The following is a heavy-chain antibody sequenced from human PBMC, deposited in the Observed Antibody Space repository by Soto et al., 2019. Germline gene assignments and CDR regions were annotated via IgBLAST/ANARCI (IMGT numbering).Heavy chain of an antibody. J-gene: IGHJ4*02. Sequence: GGSLRLSCAASGFTFSSYAMSWVRQAPGKGLEWVSAISGSGGSTYYADSVKGRFAISRDNSKNTLYLQMNSLRAEDTAVYYCAKETGYSSSWEKIDYWGQGTLVTVSS. CDR1: GFTFSSYA. V-gene: IGHV3-23*01. CDR3: AKETGYSSSWEKIDY. D-gene: IGHD6-13*01. CDR2: ISGSGGST.